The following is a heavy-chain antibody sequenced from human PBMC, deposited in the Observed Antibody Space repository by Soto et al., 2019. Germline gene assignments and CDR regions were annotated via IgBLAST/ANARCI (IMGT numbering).Heavy chain of an antibody. CDR3: ARVQYSGYDFKLAFDI. CDR1: GYTFDNYA. CDR2: IHARNGYT. V-gene: IGHV1-3*01. Sequence: QVQLVQSGAQVKNPGASVKVSCKASGYTFDNYALHWVRQAPGRRLEWMGWIHARNGYTKYSQSFQGRVTITRDTSASTVHMDLSSLRSEDTAVYYCARVQYSGYDFKLAFDIWGQGTMVTVSS. J-gene: IGHJ3*02. D-gene: IGHD5-12*01.